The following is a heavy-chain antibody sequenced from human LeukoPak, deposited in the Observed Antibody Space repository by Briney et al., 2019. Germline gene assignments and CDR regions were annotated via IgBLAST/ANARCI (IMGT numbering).Heavy chain of an antibody. CDR1: GFTFSSYS. J-gene: IGHJ3*02. V-gene: IGHV3-21*01. CDR2: ISSSSSYI. CDR3: ARVVSGSYQEEDAFDI. D-gene: IGHD1-26*01. Sequence: GGSLRLSCTASGFTFSSYSMNWVRQAPGKGLEWVSSISSSSSYIYYADSVKGRFTISRDNAKNSLYLQMNSLRAEDTAVYYCARVVSGSYQEEDAFDIWGQGTMVTVSS.